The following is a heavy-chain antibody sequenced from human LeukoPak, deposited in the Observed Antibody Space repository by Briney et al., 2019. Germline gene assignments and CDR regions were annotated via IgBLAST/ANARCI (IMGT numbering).Heavy chain of an antibody. D-gene: IGHD3-10*01. CDR3: ARASHYYGSGSYFDY. CDR2: IIPIFGTA. CDR1: GGTFSSYA. V-gene: IGHV1-69*13. J-gene: IGHJ4*02. Sequence: ASVKVSRKASGGTFSSYAISWVRQAPGQGLEWMGGIIPIFGTANYAQKFQGRVTITADESTSTAYMELSSLRSEDTAVYYCARASHYYGSGSYFDYWGQGTLVTVSS.